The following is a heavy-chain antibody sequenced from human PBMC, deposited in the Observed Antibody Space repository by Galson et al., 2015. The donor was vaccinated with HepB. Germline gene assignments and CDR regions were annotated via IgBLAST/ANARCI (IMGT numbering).Heavy chain of an antibody. V-gene: IGHV3-7*01. CDR3: ARNIDL. Sequence: SLRLSCAASGFTFHSDWMHWVRQAPGKGLEWVAYINQDGSGEKYVDSVRGRFTISRDSAKTSLYLQMNSLTAEDTAVYYCARNIDLWGRGTLVIVSS. CDR2: INQDGSGE. CDR1: GFTFHSDW. J-gene: IGHJ2*01.